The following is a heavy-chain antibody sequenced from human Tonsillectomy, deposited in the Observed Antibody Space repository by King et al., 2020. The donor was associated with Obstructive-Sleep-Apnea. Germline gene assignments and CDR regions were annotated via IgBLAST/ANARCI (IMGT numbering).Heavy chain of an antibody. CDR2: IDPTDSYT. CDR3: ARHGSDYGGWFDP. Sequence: DVQLVESGAEVKKPGESLRISCKGSGYNFTSYWITWVRQMPGKGLEWMGSIDPTDSYTKYSPSFQGHLTTSADKSITTAYLQWNSLKASDTAMYYCARHGSDYGGWFDPWGLGTLVTVSS. D-gene: IGHD4-23*01. J-gene: IGHJ5*02. CDR1: GYNFTSYW. V-gene: IGHV5-10-1*01.